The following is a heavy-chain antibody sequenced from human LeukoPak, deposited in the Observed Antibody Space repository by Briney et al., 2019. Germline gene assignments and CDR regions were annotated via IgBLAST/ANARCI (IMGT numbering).Heavy chain of an antibody. D-gene: IGHD3-3*01. CDR1: GYTFTSYD. CDR3: ARVARRTYEWLSRPDYFDY. CDR2: MNPNTGKA. Sequence: ASVKVSCKASGYTFTSYDITWVRQAPGQGLEWMGWMNPNTGKAGYAQKFQGRLTMTSNTSMTTAYMELSSLRSEDTAVYYCARVARRTYEWLSRPDYFDYWGQGTLVTVSS. V-gene: IGHV1-8*01. J-gene: IGHJ4*02.